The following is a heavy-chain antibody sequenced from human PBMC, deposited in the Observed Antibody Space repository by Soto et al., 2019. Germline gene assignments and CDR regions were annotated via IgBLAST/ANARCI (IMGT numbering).Heavy chain of an antibody. CDR3: AMKKAMATIIGYYYGMDV. CDR2: IIPIFGTA. CDR1: GGTFSSYA. V-gene: IGHV1-69*06. J-gene: IGHJ6*02. D-gene: IGHD5-12*01. Sequence: QVQLVQSGAEVKKPGSSVKVSCKASGGTFSSYAISWVRQAPGQGLEWMGGIIPIFGTANYAQKFQGRVTITADKSTSTAYMELSSLRSEDTAVYYCAMKKAMATIIGYYYGMDVWGQGTTVTVSS.